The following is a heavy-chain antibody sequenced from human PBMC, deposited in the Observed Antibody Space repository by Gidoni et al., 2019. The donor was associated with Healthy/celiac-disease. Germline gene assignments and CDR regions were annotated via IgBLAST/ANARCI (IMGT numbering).Heavy chain of an antibody. D-gene: IGHD3-16*02. CDR3: ARIRGDCVWGSYRYRFDY. J-gene: IGHJ4*02. CDR1: WFSLSNARMG. CDR2: IFSNDEK. Sequence: QVTLKESGPVLVTPTETLTLTCPVSWFSLSNARMGVSWIRQPQGKALEWLANIFSNDEKSYSTSLKSRLNISKETSKSQVVLTRTNMDTVDTATDYCARIRGDCVWGSYRYRFDYWGQGTLVNVSS. V-gene: IGHV2-26*01.